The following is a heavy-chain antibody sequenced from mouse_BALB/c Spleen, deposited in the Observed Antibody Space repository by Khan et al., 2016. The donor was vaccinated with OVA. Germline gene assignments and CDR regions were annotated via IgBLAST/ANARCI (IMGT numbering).Heavy chain of an antibody. J-gene: IGHJ2*01. CDR3: ARTDYYGSSYYFDY. D-gene: IGHD1-1*01. CDR2: IDPYNGGT. Sequence: VQLQQSGPELVKPGASVKVSCKASGYSFTDYNMFWVKQSHGKSLEWIGYIDPYNGGTSYNQKFKGKATLTVDKSSSTAFMHLSSLTSEDSSVFYCARTDYYGSSYYFDYWGQGTTLTVSS. V-gene: IGHV1S135*01. CDR1: GYSFTDYN.